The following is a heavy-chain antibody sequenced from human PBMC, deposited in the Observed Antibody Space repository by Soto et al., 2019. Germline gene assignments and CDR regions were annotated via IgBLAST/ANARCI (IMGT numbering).Heavy chain of an antibody. CDR2: IYYSGST. Sequence: PSETLSLTCTVSGGSISSSSYYWGWLRQPPGKGLEWIGSIYYSGSTYYNPSLKSRVTISVDTSKNQFSLKLSSVTAADTAVYYCARVAPYKRWLPHHAFDIWGQGTMVTVSS. CDR3: ARVAPYKRWLPHHAFDI. CDR1: GGSISSSSYY. D-gene: IGHD5-12*01. J-gene: IGHJ3*02. V-gene: IGHV4-39*07.